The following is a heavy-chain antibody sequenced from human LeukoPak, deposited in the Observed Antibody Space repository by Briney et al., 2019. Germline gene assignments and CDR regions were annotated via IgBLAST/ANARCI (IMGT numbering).Heavy chain of an antibody. Sequence: PGGSLRLSCAASGFTFSSYGMHWVRQAPGKGLEWVAVIWYDGSNKYYADSVKGRFTISRDNSKNTLYLQMNSLRAEDTAVYYCARGARIRGVTYYYYYYGMDVWGQGTTVTVSS. CDR2: IWYDGSNK. J-gene: IGHJ6*02. CDR1: GFTFSSYG. CDR3: ARGARIRGVTYYYYYYGMDV. V-gene: IGHV3-33*01. D-gene: IGHD3-10*01.